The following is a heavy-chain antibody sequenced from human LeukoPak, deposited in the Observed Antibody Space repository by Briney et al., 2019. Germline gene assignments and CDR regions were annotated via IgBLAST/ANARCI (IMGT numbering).Heavy chain of an antibody. CDR2: ISGSGGST. Sequence: PGGSLRLSCAASGFTFSSYAMSWVRQAPGMGLEWVSAISGSGGSTYYADSVKGRFTISRDNSKNTLYLQMNSLRAEDTAVYYCAKDGEYYDFWSGYQPHDYWGQGTLVTVSS. J-gene: IGHJ4*02. CDR1: GFTFSSYA. CDR3: AKDGEYYDFWSGYQPHDY. D-gene: IGHD3-3*01. V-gene: IGHV3-23*01.